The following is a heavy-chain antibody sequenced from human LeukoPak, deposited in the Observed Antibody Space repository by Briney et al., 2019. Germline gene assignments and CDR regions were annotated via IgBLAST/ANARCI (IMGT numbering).Heavy chain of an antibody. CDR1: GFTFSSYA. J-gene: IGHJ3*02. Sequence: GGSLRLSCAASGFTFSSYAMSWVRQAPGKGLEWVSAISGSGGSTYYADSVKGRFTISRDNSKNTLYLQMNSLRAEDTAVYYCARHLGYDSRGGQGIDAFDIWGQGTMVTVSS. CDR3: ARHLGYDSRGGQGIDAFDI. CDR2: ISGSGGST. V-gene: IGHV3-23*01. D-gene: IGHD3-22*01.